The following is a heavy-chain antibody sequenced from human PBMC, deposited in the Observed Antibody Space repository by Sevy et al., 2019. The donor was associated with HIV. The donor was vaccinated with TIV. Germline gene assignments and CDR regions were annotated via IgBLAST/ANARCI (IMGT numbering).Heavy chain of an antibody. V-gene: IGHV3-30-3*01. CDR1: GFTFSSYS. Sequence: GGSLRLSCATSGFTFSSYSMHWVRQAPGKGLEWVATTSYDGSNKYYADSVKGRFTISRDNFKNSLSLQMNSLRAEDTAVYYCALERLSSDVAEYFENWGQGTLVTVSS. CDR3: ALERLSSDVAEYFEN. D-gene: IGHD3-3*01. J-gene: IGHJ1*01. CDR2: TSYDGSNK.